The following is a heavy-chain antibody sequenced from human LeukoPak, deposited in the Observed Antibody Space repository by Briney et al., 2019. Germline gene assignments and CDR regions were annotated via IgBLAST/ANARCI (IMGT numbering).Heavy chain of an antibody. V-gene: IGHV1-69*05. CDR2: IIPIFGTA. CDR3: ASQVTDFWSGYFGAFDI. Sequence: SVKVSCKASGGTFSSYAISWVRQAPGQGLEWMGGIIPIFGTANYAQKFQGRVTITTDESTSTAYMELSSLRAEDTAVYYCASQVTDFWSGYFGAFDIWGQGTMVTVSS. CDR1: GGTFSSYA. D-gene: IGHD3-3*01. J-gene: IGHJ3*02.